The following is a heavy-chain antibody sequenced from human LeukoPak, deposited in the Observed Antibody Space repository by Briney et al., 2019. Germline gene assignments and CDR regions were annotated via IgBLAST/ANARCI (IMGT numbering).Heavy chain of an antibody. J-gene: IGHJ4*02. V-gene: IGHV1-46*01. CDR3: ARDQEGFDY. CDR2: IYPRDGST. CDR1: GYTFTTNY. Sequence: ASVKVSCKASGYTFTTNYIHWVRQAPGQGLEWMGMIYPRDGSTSYAQKFQGRVTVTRDTSTSTVHMELSGLRSEDTAVYYCARDQEGFDYWGQGTLVTVSS.